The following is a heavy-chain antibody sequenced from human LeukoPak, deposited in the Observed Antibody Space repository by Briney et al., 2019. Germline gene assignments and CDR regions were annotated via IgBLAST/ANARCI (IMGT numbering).Heavy chain of an antibody. CDR2: ISGSGGST. Sequence: GGSLRLSCAASGFTFSSYAMSWVRQAPGKGLEWVSAISGSGGSTYYADSVKGRFTISRDNSKNTLYLQMNGLRAEDTAVYYCAKDRRSSGWFNWGQGTLVTVSS. V-gene: IGHV3-23*01. CDR3: AKDRRSSGWFN. CDR1: GFTFSSYA. J-gene: IGHJ4*02. D-gene: IGHD6-19*01.